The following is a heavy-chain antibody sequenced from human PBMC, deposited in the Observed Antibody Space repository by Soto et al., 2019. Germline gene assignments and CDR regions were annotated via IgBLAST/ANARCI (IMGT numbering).Heavy chain of an antibody. Sequence: SETLSLTCAVYGGSFSGYYWTWIRQPPWTGLEWIGEINHSGSTNYNPSLKSRVTISVDTSKNQFSLKLTSVTAADTAVYYCASDKITGLFDYWGQGTLVT. CDR2: INHSGST. CDR1: GGSFSGYY. CDR3: ASDKITGLFDY. D-gene: IGHD2-8*02. J-gene: IGHJ4*02. V-gene: IGHV4-34*01.